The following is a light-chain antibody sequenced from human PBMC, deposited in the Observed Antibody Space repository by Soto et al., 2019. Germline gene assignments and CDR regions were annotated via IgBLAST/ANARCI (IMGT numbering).Light chain of an antibody. CDR1: SSDVGGYDY. CDR2: DVS. J-gene: IGLJ3*02. V-gene: IGLV2-14*01. CDR3: SSYTSSDTPV. Sequence: QSALTQAASVSGSPGQSIAISCTGTSSDVGGYDYVSWYQQHPGKAPKLRIYDVSNRPSGVSNRFSGSKSGNTASLTISGLQVEDEADYYCSSYTSSDTPVFGGGTKLTVL.